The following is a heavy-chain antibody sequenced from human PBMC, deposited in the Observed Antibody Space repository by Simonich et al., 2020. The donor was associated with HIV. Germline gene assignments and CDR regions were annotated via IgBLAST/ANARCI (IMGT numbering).Heavy chain of an antibody. V-gene: IGHV4-34*01. CDR3: ARRRIQLWLLALDI. CDR2: INHSGST. D-gene: IGHD5-18*01. Sequence: QVQLQQWGAGLLKPSETLSLTCAVYGGSFSGYYWSWIRQPPGKGLEWIGEINHSGSTNYNSSLNSRVTISVDTSKTQFSLKLSSVTAADTAVYYCARRRIQLWLLALDIWGQGTMVTVSS. J-gene: IGHJ3*02. CDR1: GGSFSGYY.